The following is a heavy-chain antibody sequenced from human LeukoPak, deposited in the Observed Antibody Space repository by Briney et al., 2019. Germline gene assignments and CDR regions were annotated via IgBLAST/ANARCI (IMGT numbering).Heavy chain of an antibody. V-gene: IGHV3-72*01. CDR2: SRNKANSYAT. CDR3: ARYDGSYYDY. Sequence: PGGSLRLSCAASGFTFSSYSMNWVRQAPGKGLEWVGRSRNKANSYATEYAASVEGRLTISRDDSKNSLFLQMNSLKTEDTAVYYCARYDGSYYDYWGQGTLVTVSS. J-gene: IGHJ4*02. CDR1: GFTFSSYS. D-gene: IGHD3-10*01.